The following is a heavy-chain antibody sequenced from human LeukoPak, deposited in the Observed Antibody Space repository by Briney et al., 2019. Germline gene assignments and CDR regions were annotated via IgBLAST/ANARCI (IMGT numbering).Heavy chain of an antibody. Sequence: GGSLRLSCAASGFTFSSYAMSWVRQAPGKGLEWVSAISGSGGSTYYADSVEGRFTISRDNSKNTLYLQMNSLRAEDTAVYYCAKAGGDYYDSSDDAFDIWGQGTMVTVSS. CDR2: ISGSGGST. CDR3: AKAGGDYYDSSDDAFDI. CDR1: GFTFSSYA. J-gene: IGHJ3*02. V-gene: IGHV3-23*01. D-gene: IGHD3-22*01.